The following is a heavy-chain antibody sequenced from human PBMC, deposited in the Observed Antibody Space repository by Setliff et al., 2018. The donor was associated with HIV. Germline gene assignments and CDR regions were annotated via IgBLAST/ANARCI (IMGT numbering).Heavy chain of an antibody. Sequence: GASVKVSCKASGYTFTDYGINWVRQAPGQGLEWMGWINTNYGNPMYAQGFTGRFVFSSDTSVRTAYLQIVGLKTEDTAVYFCARDDYANTDLDFWGPGTLVTVSS. CDR2: INTNYGNP. J-gene: IGHJ4*02. V-gene: IGHV7-4-1*01. CDR3: ARDDYANTDLDF. D-gene: IGHD4-17*01. CDR1: GYTFTDYG.